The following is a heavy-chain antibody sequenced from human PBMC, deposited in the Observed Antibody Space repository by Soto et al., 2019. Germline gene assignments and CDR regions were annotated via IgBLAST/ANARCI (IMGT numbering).Heavy chain of an antibody. D-gene: IGHD4-17*01. J-gene: IGHJ4*02. V-gene: IGHV2-5*08. Sequence: QITLKESGPPLVRPAQTLTLTFAFSGFSLTTTSMCVSWIRQPPGKALEWLALIYWDDEQRSRPSLKDRLTISKDTSRSRVVLTISNIKPEDTGTYFCGHAGDYDLLSLGHWGPGNLVTVSS. CDR2: IYWDDEQ. CDR1: GFSLTTTSMC. CDR3: GHAGDYDLLSLGH.